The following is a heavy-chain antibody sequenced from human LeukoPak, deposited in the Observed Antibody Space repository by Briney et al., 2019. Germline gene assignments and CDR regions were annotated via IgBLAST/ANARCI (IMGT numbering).Heavy chain of an antibody. CDR2: ISSSSSYI. CDR3: AAGSGSQDY. D-gene: IGHD3-10*01. Sequence: GGSLRLSCAASGFTFSDYWMTWVRQAPGKGLEWVSSISSSSSYIYYADSVKGRFTISRDNAKNSLCLQMNSLRAEDTAVYYCAAGSGSQDYWGQGTLVTVSS. CDR1: GFTFSDYW. V-gene: IGHV3-21*01. J-gene: IGHJ4*02.